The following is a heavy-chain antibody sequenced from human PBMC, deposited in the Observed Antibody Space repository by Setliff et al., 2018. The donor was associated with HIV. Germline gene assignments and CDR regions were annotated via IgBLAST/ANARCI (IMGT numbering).Heavy chain of an antibody. CDR1: GASVTSSSYY. V-gene: IGHV4-31*03. CDR3: ARGHLGSYFPNYYYYGMDV. D-gene: IGHD1-26*01. Sequence: LSLTCSVSGASVTSSSYYWGWIRQPPGKGLEWIGYIYYSGSTYYNPSLRSRVTISVDTSKNQFSLKLSSVTAADTAVYYCARGHLGSYFPNYYYYGMDVWGQGTTVTVSS. CDR2: IYYSGST. J-gene: IGHJ6*02.